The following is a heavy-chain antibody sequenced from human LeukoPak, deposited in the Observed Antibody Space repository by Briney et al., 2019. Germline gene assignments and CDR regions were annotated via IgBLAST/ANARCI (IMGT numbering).Heavy chain of an antibody. D-gene: IGHD3-9*01. CDR3: AKDQGYYDILTGYPPPVH. CDR1: GFTVSSNY. V-gene: IGHV3-53*01. Sequence: GGSLRLSCAASGFTVSSNYMSWVRQAPGKGLEWVSVIYSGGSTYYADSVKGRFTISRDNSKNTLYLQMNSLRAEDTAVYYCAKDQGYYDILTGYPPPVHWGQGTLVTVSS. J-gene: IGHJ4*02. CDR2: IYSGGST.